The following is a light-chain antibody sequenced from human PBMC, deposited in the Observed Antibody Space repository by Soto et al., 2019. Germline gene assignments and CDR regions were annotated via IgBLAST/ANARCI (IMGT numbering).Light chain of an antibody. V-gene: IGKV2-28*01. CDR2: LGS. CDR1: QSLLHSNGYNY. CDR3: VQVRQPPYT. Sequence: DIVMTQSPLSLPVTPGEPASISCRSRQSLLHSNGYNYLDWYLQKPGQSPQVLIYLGSNRASGSPGRFSGSGSGTDFSLKISSVEAEYVGVYYCVQVRQPPYTFGQGTKLEIK. J-gene: IGKJ2*01.